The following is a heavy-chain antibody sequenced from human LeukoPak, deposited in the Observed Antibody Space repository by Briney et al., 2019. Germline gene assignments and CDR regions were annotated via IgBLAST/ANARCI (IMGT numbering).Heavy chain of an antibody. CDR1: GFTFSSYA. CDR3: AGGTTVTTAFDY. CDR2: ISGSGGST. V-gene: IGHV3-23*01. J-gene: IGHJ4*02. D-gene: IGHD4-11*01. Sequence: GGSLRLSCAASGFTFSSYAMSWVRQAPGKGLEWVSAISGSGGSTYYADSVKGRFTSSRDDSKTTLYLQMNSLRLEDTAVYYCAGGTTVTTAFDYWGQGIVVTVSS.